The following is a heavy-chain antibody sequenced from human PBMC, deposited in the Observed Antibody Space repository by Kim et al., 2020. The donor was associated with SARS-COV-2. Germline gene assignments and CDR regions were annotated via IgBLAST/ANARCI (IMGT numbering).Heavy chain of an antibody. CDR3: ARGSRVRFLEWFHNY. J-gene: IGHJ4*02. Sequence: SETLSLTCAVYGGSFSGYYWSWIRQPPGKGLEWIGEINHSGSTNYNPSLKSRVTISVDTSKNQFSLKLSSVTAADTAVYYCARGSRVRFLEWFHNYWGQGTLVTVSS. CDR2: INHSGST. V-gene: IGHV4-34*01. CDR1: GGSFSGYY. D-gene: IGHD3-3*01.